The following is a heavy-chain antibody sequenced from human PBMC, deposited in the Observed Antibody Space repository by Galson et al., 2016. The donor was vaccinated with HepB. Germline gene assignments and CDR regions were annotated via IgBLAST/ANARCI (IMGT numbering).Heavy chain of an antibody. CDR1: GVSIRSSGYY. Sequence: SETLSLTCTVSGVSIRSSGYYWSWIRQSPGRGLEWIGYSYYSGINNQNPSLKSRVTLSEDTSKNQFSLKLNSVTAADTAVYYCARLAIVGPIYYFDYWGQGTLVTVSS. D-gene: IGHD1-26*01. CDR3: ARLAIVGPIYYFDY. J-gene: IGHJ4*02. V-gene: IGHV4-61*08. CDR2: SYYSGIN.